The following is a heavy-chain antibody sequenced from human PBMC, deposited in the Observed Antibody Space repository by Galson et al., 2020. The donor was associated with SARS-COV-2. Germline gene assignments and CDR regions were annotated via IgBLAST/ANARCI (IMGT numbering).Heavy chain of an antibody. CDR3: ARSPDDYFDY. CDR2: IYTSGST. V-gene: IGHV4-4*07. Sequence: ETSETRSLTCTVSGGSLSSYSWSWIRQPAGKGLEWIGRIYTSGSTNYYSSLKSRVTMSIDKSKNQFSLRLTSVTAADTAVYFCARSPDDYFDYWGQGTLVTVSS. J-gene: IGHJ4*02. CDR1: GGSLSSYS.